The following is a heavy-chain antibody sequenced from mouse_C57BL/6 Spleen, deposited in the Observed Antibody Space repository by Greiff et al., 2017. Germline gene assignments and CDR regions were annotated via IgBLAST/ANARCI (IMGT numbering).Heavy chain of an antibody. CDR3: ARSSKNWYFDV. Sequence: VQLQQSGAELVKPGASVKLSCKASGYTFTSYWMHWVKQRPGRGLEWIGGIDPNSGGTKYNEKFKSKATLTVDKPSSTAYMQLSSLTSEDSAVYYCARSSKNWYFDVWGTGTTVTVSS. CDR1: GYTFTSYW. J-gene: IGHJ1*03. V-gene: IGHV1-72*01. D-gene: IGHD2-5*01. CDR2: IDPNSGGT.